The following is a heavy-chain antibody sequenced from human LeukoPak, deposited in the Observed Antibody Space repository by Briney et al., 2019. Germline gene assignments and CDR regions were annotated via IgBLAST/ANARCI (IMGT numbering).Heavy chain of an antibody. CDR3: ARALSA. Sequence: GGSLRLSCAASGFTFSSYGMHWVRQAPGKGLEWVAVISYDGSNKYYADSVKGRFTISRDNAKNSVFLQMNSLRVEDTAIYYCARALSAWGQGTLGTVSS. J-gene: IGHJ4*02. D-gene: IGHD3-3*01. CDR1: GFTFSSYG. V-gene: IGHV3-30*03. CDR2: ISYDGSNK.